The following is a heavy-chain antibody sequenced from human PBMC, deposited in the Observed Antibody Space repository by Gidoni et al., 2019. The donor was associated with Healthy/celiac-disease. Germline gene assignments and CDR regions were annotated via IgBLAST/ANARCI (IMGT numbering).Heavy chain of an antibody. Sequence: EVQLLESGGGLVQPGGSLRRSCAASGFTFSSSAMSWVRQAPGKGLEWVSSISGSGVSTYYADSVKGRFTISRDNSKNTLYLQMNSLRAEDTSVYYCAKDKDVVVPAAVAYGMDVWGQGTTVTVSS. CDR1: GFTFSSSA. D-gene: IGHD2-2*01. J-gene: IGHJ6*02. CDR3: AKDKDVVVPAAVAYGMDV. CDR2: ISGSGVST. V-gene: IGHV3-23*01.